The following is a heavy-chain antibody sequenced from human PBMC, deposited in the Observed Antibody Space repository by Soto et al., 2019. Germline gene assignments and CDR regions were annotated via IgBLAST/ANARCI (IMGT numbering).Heavy chain of an antibody. V-gene: IGHV1-2*04. CDR3: ARDLFGYSSGFTDY. Sequence: ASVKVSCKASGYTFTGYYMHWVRQAPGQGLEWMGWINPNSGGTNYAQKFQGWVTMTRDTSISTAYMELSRLRSDDTAVYYCARDLFGYSSGFTDYWGQGTLVTVSS. CDR2: INPNSGGT. D-gene: IGHD6-19*01. J-gene: IGHJ4*02. CDR1: GYTFTGYY.